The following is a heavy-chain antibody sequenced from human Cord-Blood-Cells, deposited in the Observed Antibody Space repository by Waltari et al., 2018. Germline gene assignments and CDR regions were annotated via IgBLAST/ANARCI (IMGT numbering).Heavy chain of an antibody. CDR1: GGSFSGYY. V-gene: IGHV4-34*01. J-gene: IGHJ4*02. Sequence: QVQLQQWGAGLLKPSETLSLTCAVYGGSFSGYYWSWIRQPPGKGLEWIGEINHSGSTNSNPSLKSRVSIXXXXXXXQFSLKLSSVTAADTAVYYCARGGKYSSSSESFDYWGQGTLVTVSS. D-gene: IGHD6-6*01. CDR2: INHSGST. CDR3: ARGGKYSSSSESFDY.